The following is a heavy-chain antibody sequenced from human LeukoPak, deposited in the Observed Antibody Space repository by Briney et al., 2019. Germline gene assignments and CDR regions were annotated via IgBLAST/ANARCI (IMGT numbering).Heavy chain of an antibody. J-gene: IGHJ4*02. CDR2: ISYDGSNK. Sequence: PGRSLRLSCAASGFTFSSYAMYWVRQAPGKGLEWVAFISYDGSNKDYADSVKGRFTISRDNSKNTLYLQMNSLRAEDTAVYYCATPRGGSTRDFDYWGQGTLVTVSS. V-gene: IGHV3-30-3*01. D-gene: IGHD3-10*01. CDR3: ATPRGGSTRDFDY. CDR1: GFTFSSYA.